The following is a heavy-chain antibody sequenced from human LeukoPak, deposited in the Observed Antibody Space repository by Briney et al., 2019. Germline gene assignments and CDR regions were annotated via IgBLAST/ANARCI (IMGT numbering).Heavy chain of an antibody. CDR1: GYTFTTHD. D-gene: IGHD3-9*01. CDR3: ARGLGDYNTDWFPVSGY. Sequence: GASVKVSCKASGYTFTTHDLTWVRQATGQGLEWMGWMNPGSGDTAYAQKFRGRLTMTRDTSMSTAYMELNSLGSEDTAIYYCARGLGDYNTDWFPVSGYWGQGTPVTVSS. J-gene: IGHJ4*02. CDR2: MNPGSGDT. V-gene: IGHV1-8*01.